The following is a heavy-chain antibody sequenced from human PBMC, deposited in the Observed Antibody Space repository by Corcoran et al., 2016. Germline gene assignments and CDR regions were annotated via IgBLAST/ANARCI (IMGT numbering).Heavy chain of an antibody. D-gene: IGHD3-22*01. Sequence: QVQLQQWGAGLLKPSETLSLTCAVYGGSFSGYYWSWIRQPPGKGLEWIGEINHSGSTNYNPSLKSRVTISVDTSKNQFSLKLSSVTAADTAVYYCARGHEGSGKAMIVVTAWFDPWGQGTLVTVSS. CDR2: INHSGST. CDR1: GGSFSGYY. J-gene: IGHJ5*02. V-gene: IGHV4-34*01. CDR3: ARGHEGSGKAMIVVTAWFDP.